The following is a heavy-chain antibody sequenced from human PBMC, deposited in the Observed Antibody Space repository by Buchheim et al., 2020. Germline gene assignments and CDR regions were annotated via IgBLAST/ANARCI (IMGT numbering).Heavy chain of an antibody. Sequence: QVQLQESGPGLVKPSGTLSLTCAVSGGSISSSNWWSWFRQPPGKGLEWIGEFYHSGGTNYNPSLQSRVTISSEKSKNKLSPKLSSVTAADTAVYYCAREGGYCSSTSCYRGWFDPWGEGTL. V-gene: IGHV4-4*02. D-gene: IGHD2-2*01. CDR1: GGSISSSNW. CDR2: FYHSGGT. CDR3: AREGGYCSSTSCYRGWFDP. J-gene: IGHJ5*02.